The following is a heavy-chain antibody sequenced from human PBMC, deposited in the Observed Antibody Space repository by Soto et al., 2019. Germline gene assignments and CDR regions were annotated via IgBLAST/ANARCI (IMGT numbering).Heavy chain of an antibody. J-gene: IGHJ6*02. CDR1: TGSINGYY. Sequence: SETLSLTCRVSTGSINGYYWNWIRQSPGKGLEWIAFIYSSGSTNYNPSLKSRATISVDRSKNQVSLKLTSVTAADTAVYYCARGKRDSTSCLDVWGQGATVTVSS. V-gene: IGHV4-59*01. CDR3: ARGKRDSTSCLDV. CDR2: IYSSGST. D-gene: IGHD2-2*01.